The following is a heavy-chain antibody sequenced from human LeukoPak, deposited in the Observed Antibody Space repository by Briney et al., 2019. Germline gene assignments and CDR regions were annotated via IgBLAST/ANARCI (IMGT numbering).Heavy chain of an antibody. CDR1: GFTLSSYL. D-gene: IGHD5-18*01. Sequence: GGSLRVSRLASGFTLSSYLFAWVRPAPAKGLEWVAKMNQDGSERNYVDSVKHRFTIDRDNATNSLSLQTNSLRGEVTSLYYCARDRGYSTFDMWGQGTMVTVSS. V-gene: IGHV3-7*05. CDR3: ARDRGYSTFDM. CDR2: MNQDGSER. J-gene: IGHJ3*02.